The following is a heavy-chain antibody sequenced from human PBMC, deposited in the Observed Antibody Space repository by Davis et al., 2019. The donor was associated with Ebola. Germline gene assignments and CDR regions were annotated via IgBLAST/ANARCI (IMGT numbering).Heavy chain of an antibody. D-gene: IGHD3-3*01. Sequence: GGSLRLSCAASGFTFSGSAMHWVRQASGNGLEWVGRIRSKANSYATAYAASVKGRFTISRDDSKNTAYLQMNSLRAEDTAVYYCAKSGLSFGVVKYHYGMDVWGKGTTVTVSS. CDR1: GFTFSGSA. CDR2: IRSKANSYAT. V-gene: IGHV3-73*01. CDR3: AKSGLSFGVVKYHYGMDV. J-gene: IGHJ6*04.